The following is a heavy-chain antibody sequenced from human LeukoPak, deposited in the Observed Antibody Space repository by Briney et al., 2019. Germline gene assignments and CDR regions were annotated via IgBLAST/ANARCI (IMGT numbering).Heavy chain of an antibody. D-gene: IGHD3-3*01. CDR2: INHSGST. J-gene: IGHJ4*02. CDR1: GGSFSGYY. CDR3: AREAPEWSGFDY. V-gene: IGHV4-34*01. Sequence: PSETLSLTCAVYGGSFSGYYWSWIRQPPGKGLEWIGEINHSGSTNYNPSLKSRVTISVDTSKNQFSLKLSSVTAADTAVYYCAREAPEWSGFDYWGQGTLVTASS.